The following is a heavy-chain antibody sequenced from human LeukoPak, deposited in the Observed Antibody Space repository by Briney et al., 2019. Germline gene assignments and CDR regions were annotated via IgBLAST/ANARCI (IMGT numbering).Heavy chain of an antibody. CDR1: GGSISSYY. D-gene: IGHD6-25*01. CDR2: IYYSGST. Sequence: PSETLSLTCTVSGGSISSYYWSWIRQPPGKGLEWIGYIYYSGSTNYNPSLKSRVTISVDTSKNQFSLKLSSVTAADTAVYYCARRRQRTFDYWGQGTLVTVSS. CDR3: ARRRQRTFDY. V-gene: IGHV4-59*12. J-gene: IGHJ4*02.